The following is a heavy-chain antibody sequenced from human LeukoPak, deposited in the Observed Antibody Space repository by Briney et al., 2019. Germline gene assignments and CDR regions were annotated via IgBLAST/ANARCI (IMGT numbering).Heavy chain of an antibody. CDR1: GGSFSGYY. CDR3: ARGRYYYDSSGSHNWFDP. V-gene: IGHV4-34*01. CDR2: INHSGST. J-gene: IGHJ5*02. Sequence: TASETLSLTCAVYGGSFSGYYWSWIRQPPGKGLEWIGEINHSGSTNYNPSLKSRVTTSVDTSKNQFSLKLSSVTAADTAVYYCARGRYYYDSSGSHNWFDPWGQGTLVTVSS. D-gene: IGHD3-22*01.